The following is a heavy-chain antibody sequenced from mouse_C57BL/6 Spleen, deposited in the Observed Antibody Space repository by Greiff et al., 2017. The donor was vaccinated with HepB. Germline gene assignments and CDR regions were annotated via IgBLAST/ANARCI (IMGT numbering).Heavy chain of an antibody. J-gene: IGHJ1*03. CDR3: ARTITTVVEGYFDV. CDR2: INPSTGGT. Sequence: EVQLQQSGPELVKPGASVKISCKASGYSFTGNYMNWVKQSPEKSLEWIGEINPSTGGTTYNQKFKAKATLTVDKSSSTAYMQLKSLTSEDSAVYYCARTITTVVEGYFDVWGTGTTVTVSS. CDR1: GYSFTGNY. V-gene: IGHV1-42*01. D-gene: IGHD1-1*01.